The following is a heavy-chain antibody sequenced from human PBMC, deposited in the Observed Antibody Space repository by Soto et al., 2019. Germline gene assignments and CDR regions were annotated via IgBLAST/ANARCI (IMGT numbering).Heavy chain of an antibody. CDR3: ARTYTSGWYDY. D-gene: IGHD6-19*01. CDR1: GYTFRTYD. CDR2: ISSHNGNT. V-gene: IGHV1-18*01. J-gene: IGHJ4*02. Sequence: QVHLVQSGAEVKKPGASVKVSCKASGYTFRTYDISWVRQAPGQGLEWMGWISSHNGNTNYAQKVQDRVTMTTDTSTSTAYMELRSLRSDDTAVYYCARTYTSGWYDYWGQGTLGTVSS.